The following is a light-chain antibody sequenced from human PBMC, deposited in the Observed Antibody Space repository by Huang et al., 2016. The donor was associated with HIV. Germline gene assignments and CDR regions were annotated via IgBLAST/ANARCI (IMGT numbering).Light chain of an antibody. V-gene: IGKV3-15*01. CDR3: QQYNDWPPLT. CDR2: GAS. J-gene: IGKJ4*01. Sequence: EIEMTQSPATLSVSPGERATLPCRASQSVNTDLAWYQKKKGQAPRLLIYGASTRDTGIPAKFNGTGSGTEFSLTISNLQSEDFAVYYCQQYNDWPPLTFGGGTEVEL. CDR1: QSVNTD.